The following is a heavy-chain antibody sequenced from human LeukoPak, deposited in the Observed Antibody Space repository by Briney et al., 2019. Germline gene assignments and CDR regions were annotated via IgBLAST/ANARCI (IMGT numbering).Heavy chain of an antibody. Sequence: PGGSLRLSCAASGFTFSSYAMPWVRQAPGKGLEWVASISYDGSNKYYADSVKGRFTISRDNSKNTLYLQMNSLRAEDTAVYYCARGAHSFGSPFDYWGQGTLVTVSS. CDR1: GFTFSSYA. J-gene: IGHJ4*02. D-gene: IGHD3-10*01. CDR2: ISYDGSNK. V-gene: IGHV3-30-3*01. CDR3: ARGAHSFGSPFDY.